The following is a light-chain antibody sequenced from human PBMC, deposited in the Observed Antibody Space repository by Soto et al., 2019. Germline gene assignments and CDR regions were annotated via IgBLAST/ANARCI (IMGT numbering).Light chain of an antibody. CDR1: QSVTTF. V-gene: IGKV3-11*01. J-gene: IGKJ4*01. CDR2: DAS. CDR3: QQRTNLPLT. Sequence: EIVLTQSPVTLSLSPGERATLSCRASQSVTTFLAWYQQKPGQAPRLLIYDASKRATGIPARFSGSGSGTDVTLTISSLEPEDFAVYYCQQRTNLPLTFGGGTKVEIK.